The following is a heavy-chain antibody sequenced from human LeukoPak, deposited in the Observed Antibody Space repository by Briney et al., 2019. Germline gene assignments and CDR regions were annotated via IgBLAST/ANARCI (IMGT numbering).Heavy chain of an antibody. Sequence: SETLSLTCTVSGGSISSGNYYWSWIRQPAGKGLEWIGRIYTSGSTNYNPSLKSRVTMSVDTSKNQFSLKLSSVTAADTAVYYCARGKQLWNFDSWGQGTLVTVSS. J-gene: IGHJ4*02. D-gene: IGHD2-21*01. CDR2: IYTSGST. CDR1: GGSISSGNYY. V-gene: IGHV4-61*02. CDR3: ARGKQLWNFDS.